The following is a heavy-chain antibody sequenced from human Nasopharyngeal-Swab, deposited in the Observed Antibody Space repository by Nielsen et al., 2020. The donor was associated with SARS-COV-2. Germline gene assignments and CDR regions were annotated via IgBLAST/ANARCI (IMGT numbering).Heavy chain of an antibody. CDR2: ITPIFGTA. CDR3: ASGYSYGSYFDY. J-gene: IGHJ4*02. Sequence: SVKVSCKASGGTFSSYAISWVRQAPGQGLEWMGGITPIFGTANYAQKFQGRVTITADESTSTAYMELSSLRSEDTAVYYCASGYSYGSYFDYWGQGTLVTVSS. D-gene: IGHD5-18*01. V-gene: IGHV1-69*13. CDR1: GGTFSSYA.